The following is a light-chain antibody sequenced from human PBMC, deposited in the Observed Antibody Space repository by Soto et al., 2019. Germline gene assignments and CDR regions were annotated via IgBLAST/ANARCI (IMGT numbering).Light chain of an antibody. CDR3: YSYTTSSTYV. V-gene: IGLV2-14*01. CDR2: DVS. CDR1: SSDVGGDHY. Sequence: QSALTQPASVSGSPGQSVTISCTGTSSDVGGDHYVSWYQQHPAKVPKLMIYDVSNRPSGVSDRFSGSKSGNTASLTSAGLQADDEADYYCYSYTTSSTYVFGTGTKVTVL. J-gene: IGLJ1*01.